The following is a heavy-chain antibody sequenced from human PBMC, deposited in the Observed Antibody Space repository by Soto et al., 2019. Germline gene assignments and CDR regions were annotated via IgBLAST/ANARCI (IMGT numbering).Heavy chain of an antibody. CDR1: GFTFSSYA. CDR3: ASGIAVAGHY. J-gene: IGHJ4*02. Sequence: VGSLRLSGAASGFTFSSYAMSWVRQAPGKGLEWVSAISGSGGSTYYADSVKGRFTISRDNSKNTLYLQMNSLRAEDTAVYYCASGIAVAGHYWGQGTLVTVSS. D-gene: IGHD6-19*01. CDR2: ISGSGGST. V-gene: IGHV3-23*01.